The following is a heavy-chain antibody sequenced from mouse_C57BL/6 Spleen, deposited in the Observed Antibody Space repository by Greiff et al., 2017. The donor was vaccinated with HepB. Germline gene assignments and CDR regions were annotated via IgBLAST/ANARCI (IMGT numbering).Heavy chain of an antibody. Sequence: EVQLVESGGGLVKPGGSLKLSCAASGFTFSSYTMSWVRQTPEKRLEWVATISGGGGNTYYPDSVKGRFTISRDNAKNTLYLQMSSLRSEDTALYYCARLYYGSSEGYFDVWGTGTTVTVSS. CDR2: ISGGGGNT. CDR3: ARLYYGSSEGYFDV. V-gene: IGHV5-9*01. J-gene: IGHJ1*03. D-gene: IGHD1-1*01. CDR1: GFTFSSYT.